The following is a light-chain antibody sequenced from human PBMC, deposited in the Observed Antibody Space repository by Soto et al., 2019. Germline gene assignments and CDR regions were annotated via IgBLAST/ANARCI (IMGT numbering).Light chain of an antibody. V-gene: IGKV3-15*01. CDR3: QQYSNWPPWT. CDR2: RAS. Sequence: EIVLTQSPGTLSLSPGERATLSCRASQSVSNNYLAWYQQKPGQAPRLLIFRASTRAPGVPARFSASGSGTEFTLTISGLQSEDFAVYFCQQYSNWPPWTFGPGTKVEIK. CDR1: QSVSNN. J-gene: IGKJ1*01.